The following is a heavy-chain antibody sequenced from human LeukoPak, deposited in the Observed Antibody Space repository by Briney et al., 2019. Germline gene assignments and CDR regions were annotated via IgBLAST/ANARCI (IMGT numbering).Heavy chain of an antibody. CDR2: ISGSGTTT. J-gene: IGHJ4*02. CDR3: AKAVGSSSWYGDY. Sequence: GGSLRLSCVASGFTFSSYAMSWVRQAPGKGLEGVTGISGSGTTTYYADSVKGRFTISRDNSKNTLYLQMNSLRAEDTAVYYCAKAVGSSSWYGDYWGQGTLVTVSS. CDR1: GFTFSSYA. V-gene: IGHV3-23*01. D-gene: IGHD6-13*01.